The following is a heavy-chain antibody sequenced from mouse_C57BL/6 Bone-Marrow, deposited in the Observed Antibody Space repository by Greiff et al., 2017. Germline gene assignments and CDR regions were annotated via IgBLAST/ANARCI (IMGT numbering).Heavy chain of an antibody. D-gene: IGHD1-1*01. CDR1: GYTFTDYE. CDR3: TRRSFYYYGSSYWYFDV. V-gene: IGHV1-15*01. Sequence: VKLMESGAELVRPGASVTLSCKASGYTFTDYEMHWVKQTPVHGLEWIGAIDPETGGTAYNQKFKGKAILTADKSSSTAYMELRSLTSEDSAVYYCTRRSFYYYGSSYWYFDVWGTGTTVTVSS. CDR2: IDPETGGT. J-gene: IGHJ1*03.